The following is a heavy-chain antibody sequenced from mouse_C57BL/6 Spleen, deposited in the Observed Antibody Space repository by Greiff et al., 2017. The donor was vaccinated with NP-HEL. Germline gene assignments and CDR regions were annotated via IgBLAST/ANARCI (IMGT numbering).Heavy chain of an antibody. J-gene: IGHJ1*03. D-gene: IGHD4-1*01. V-gene: IGHV1-82*01. CDR1: GYAFSSSW. CDR2: IYPGDGDT. CDR3: ARSPGNFDV. Sequence: QVQLQQSGPELVKPGASVKISCKASGYAFSSSWMNWVKQRPGKGLEWIGRIYPGDGDTNYNGKFKGKATLTADKSSSTAYMQPSSLTSEDSAVYFCARSPGNFDVWGTGTTVTVSS.